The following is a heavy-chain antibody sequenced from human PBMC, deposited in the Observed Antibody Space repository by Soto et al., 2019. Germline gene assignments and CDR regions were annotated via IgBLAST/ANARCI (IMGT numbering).Heavy chain of an antibody. J-gene: IGHJ4*02. D-gene: IGHD3-22*01. V-gene: IGHV3-23*01. CDR2: ISGSGGST. Sequence: GGSLRLSCAASGFTFSSYAMGWVRQAPGKGLEWVSAISGSGGSTYYADSVKGRFTISRDNSKNTLYLQMNSLRAEDTAVYYCAKKRGLNVRVYYFDYWGQGTLVTVSS. CDR3: AKKRGLNVRVYYFDY. CDR1: GFTFSSYA.